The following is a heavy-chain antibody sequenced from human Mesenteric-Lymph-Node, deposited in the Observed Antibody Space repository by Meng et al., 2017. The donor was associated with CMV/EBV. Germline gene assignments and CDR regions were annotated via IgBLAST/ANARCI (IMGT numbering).Heavy chain of an antibody. J-gene: IGHJ4*02. CDR2: INPNSGDT. CDR3: ARSYGRAPELDY. D-gene: IGHD1-26*01. V-gene: IGHV1-2*02. Sequence: ASVKVSCKASGYTFTDYYMHLVRQAPGQGLERMGWINPNSGDTNYAQKFQGRVTMTRDTSISTAYMDLSRLRFDDTALYYCARSYGRAPELDYWGQGTLVTVSS. CDR1: GYTFTDYY.